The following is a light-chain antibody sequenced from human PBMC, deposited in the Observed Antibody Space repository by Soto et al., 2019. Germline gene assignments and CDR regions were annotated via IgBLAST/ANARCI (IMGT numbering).Light chain of an antibody. Sequence: DIQMTQSPSTLSASVGDRVTITCRASQSISSWLAWYQQKPGKAPKLLIYKASSLQSGVPSRFSGSGSGTEFTLTISSLQPEDFATYYCKQYNSDSWTLGQGTKVDIK. CDR3: KQYNSDSWT. V-gene: IGKV1-5*03. CDR2: KAS. CDR1: QSISSW. J-gene: IGKJ1*01.